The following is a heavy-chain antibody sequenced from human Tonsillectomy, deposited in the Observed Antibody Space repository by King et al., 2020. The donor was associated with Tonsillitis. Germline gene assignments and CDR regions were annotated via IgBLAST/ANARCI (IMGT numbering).Heavy chain of an antibody. CDR3: ARAGGPTYYYDSSGYHDY. D-gene: IGHD3-22*01. J-gene: IGHJ4*02. CDR1: GGSISSGDYY. V-gene: IGHV4-30-4*01. CDR2: IYYSGST. Sequence: VQLQESGPGLVKPSQTLSLTCTVSGGSISSGDYYWSWIRQPPGKGLEWIGYIYYSGSTYYNPSLKSRVTISVDTSKNQFSLKLSSVTPADTAVYYCARAGGPTYYYDSSGYHDYWGQGTLVTVSS.